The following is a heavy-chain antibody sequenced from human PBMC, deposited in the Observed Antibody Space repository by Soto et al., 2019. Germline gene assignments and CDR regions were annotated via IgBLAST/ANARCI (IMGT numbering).Heavy chain of an antibody. D-gene: IGHD1-1*01. Sequence: QVQLVESGGGVVQPGRSLRLSCAASGFTFSSYGMHWIRQAPGKGLEWVAVIWYDGSNKYYADSVKGRFTISRDNSKNTLYLQMNSLRAEDTAVYYCARGQVPLDVWGQGTTVTVSS. V-gene: IGHV3-33*01. CDR3: ARGQVPLDV. CDR2: IWYDGSNK. J-gene: IGHJ6*02. CDR1: GFTFSSYG.